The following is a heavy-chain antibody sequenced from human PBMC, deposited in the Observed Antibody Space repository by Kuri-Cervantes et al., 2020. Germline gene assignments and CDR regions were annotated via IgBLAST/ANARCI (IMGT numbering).Heavy chain of an antibody. CDR2: IYHSGST. Sequence: GSLRLSCAVSGYSISSGYYWGWIRQPPGKGLEWIGSIYHSGSTYYNPSLKSRVTISVDTSKNQFSLKLSSVTAADTAVYYCATNRCSGTSCYEYNWFDPWGQGTLVTVSS. J-gene: IGHJ5*02. CDR1: GYSISSGYY. V-gene: IGHV4-38-2*01. D-gene: IGHD2-2*01. CDR3: ATNRCSGTSCYEYNWFDP.